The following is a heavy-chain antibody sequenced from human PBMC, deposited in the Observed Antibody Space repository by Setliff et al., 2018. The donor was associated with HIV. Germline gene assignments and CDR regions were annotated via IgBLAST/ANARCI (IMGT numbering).Heavy chain of an antibody. CDR1: RGTFTSYA. CDR3: ARVLKGYSSSYEAFDI. CDR2: IISILNVA. V-gene: IGHV1-69*10. Sequence: SVKVSCKTSRGTFTSYAFTWVRQAPGQGLEWMGGIISILNVATYAQKFQGRDTITADKSTSTVYMELSSLRSEDSAVYYCARVLKGYSSSYEAFDIWGQGTMVTVSS. J-gene: IGHJ3*02. D-gene: IGHD6-13*01.